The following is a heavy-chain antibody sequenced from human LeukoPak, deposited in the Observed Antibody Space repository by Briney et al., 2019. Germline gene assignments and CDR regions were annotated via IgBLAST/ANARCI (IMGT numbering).Heavy chain of an antibody. Sequence: GASVKVSCKASGYTFTSYGISWVRQAPGQGLEWMGWISAYNGNTNYAQKLQGRVTMTTDTSTSTAQMELRSLRSDDTAVYYCARGPALIAVAGNDAFDIWGQGTMVTVSS. CDR1: GYTFTSYG. D-gene: IGHD6-19*01. CDR2: ISAYNGNT. J-gene: IGHJ3*02. CDR3: ARGPALIAVAGNDAFDI. V-gene: IGHV1-18*01.